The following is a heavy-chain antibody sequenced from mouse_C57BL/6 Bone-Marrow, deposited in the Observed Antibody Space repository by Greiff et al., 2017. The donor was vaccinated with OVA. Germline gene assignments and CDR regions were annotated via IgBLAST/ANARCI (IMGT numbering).Heavy chain of an antibody. Sequence: QVQLQQPGAELVRPGSSVKLSCKASGYTFTSYWMDWVKQRPGQGLEWIGNIYPSDSETHYNQKFKDKATLTVDKSSSTAYMQLSSLTSEDSAVYYCARWREGYYGGAWFAYWGQGTLVTVSA. J-gene: IGHJ3*01. CDR1: GYTFTSYW. CDR2: IYPSDSET. CDR3: ARWREGYYGGAWFAY. D-gene: IGHD1-1*01. V-gene: IGHV1-61*01.